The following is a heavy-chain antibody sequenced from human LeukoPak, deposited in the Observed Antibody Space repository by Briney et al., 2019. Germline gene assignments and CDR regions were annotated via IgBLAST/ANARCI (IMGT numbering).Heavy chain of an antibody. J-gene: IGHJ6*02. V-gene: IGHV6-1*01. Sequence: SQTLSLTCAISGDSVSTASNAWYWTRQTPSRGLEWLGRTYYNSKWYTDYAVSVSGRTPIHPDTSRHPLPLSLSFATPEHTAVYYCARDQIEMAPIMDYYYGMDVSGPGTTVTVSS. CDR2: TYYNSKWYT. CDR3: ARDQIEMAPIMDYYYGMDV. CDR1: GDSVSTASNA. D-gene: IGHD5-24*01.